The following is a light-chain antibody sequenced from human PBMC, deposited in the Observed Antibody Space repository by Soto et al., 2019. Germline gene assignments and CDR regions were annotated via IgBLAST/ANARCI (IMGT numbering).Light chain of an antibody. Sequence: EIVLTQSPGTLSLSPGERATLSCRAIQSVSSSYLAWYQQKPGQAPRLLIYGASTRASGIPARFSGSGSETDFTLTISSLQSEDSAVYYCQQYHNWPPITFGQGTRLEI. CDR3: QQYHNWPPIT. J-gene: IGKJ5*01. CDR2: GAS. CDR1: QSVSSSY. V-gene: IGKV3-15*01.